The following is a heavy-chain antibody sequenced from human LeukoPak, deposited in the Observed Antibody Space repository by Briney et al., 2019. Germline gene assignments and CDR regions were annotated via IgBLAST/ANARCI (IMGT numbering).Heavy chain of an antibody. CDR2: TYSGGST. Sequence: GGSLRLSCAASGFTVSSNSMSWVRQAPGKGLEWVSITYSGGSTYYADSVKGRFTISRDNSKNTLFLQMNSLRAEDTAVYYCARVGTDWSNDYWGQGTLVTVSS. CDR3: ARVGTDWSNDY. V-gene: IGHV3-53*01. J-gene: IGHJ4*02. CDR1: GFTVSSNS. D-gene: IGHD3-9*01.